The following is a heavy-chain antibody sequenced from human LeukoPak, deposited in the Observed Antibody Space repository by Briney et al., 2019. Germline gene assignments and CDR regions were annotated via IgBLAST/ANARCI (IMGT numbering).Heavy chain of an antibody. CDR1: GGYIRSTSYY. CDR2: VYYRHTT. D-gene: IGHD1-26*01. V-gene: IGHV4-39*01. Sequence: PSETLSLICTVSGGYIRSTSYYWGWIRQPPGKGLEWIGRVYYRHTTDYNPSRHSRVILCVDTSKNQFSLKVTSVTAADTSVYYCARHVDPPRTYDWFAPWGQGTLVTVSS. CDR3: ARHVDPPRTYDWFAP. J-gene: IGHJ5*02.